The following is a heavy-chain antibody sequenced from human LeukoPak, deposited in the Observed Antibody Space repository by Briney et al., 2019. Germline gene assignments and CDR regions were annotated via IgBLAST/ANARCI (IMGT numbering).Heavy chain of an antibody. J-gene: IGHJ6*02. CDR2: ISSSSSYI. CDR1: GFTFSSYS. D-gene: IGHD2-15*01. CDR3: ARDLFRCCSGGSCYGMDV. V-gene: IGHV3-21*01. Sequence: GGSLRLSCAASGFTFSSYSMNWVRQAPGKGLEWVSSISSSSSYIYYADSVKGRFTISRDNAKNSLYLQMNSLRAEDTAVYYCARDLFRCCSGGSCYGMDVWGQGTTVTVSS.